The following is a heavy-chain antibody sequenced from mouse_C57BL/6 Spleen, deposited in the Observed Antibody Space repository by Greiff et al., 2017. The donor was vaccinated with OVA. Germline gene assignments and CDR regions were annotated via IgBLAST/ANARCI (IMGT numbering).Heavy chain of an antibody. CDR1: GFNIKNTY. D-gene: IGHD3-1*01. CDR3: ARSFGADLLFDY. J-gene: IGHJ2*01. V-gene: IGHV14-3*01. CDR2: IDPANGNT. Sequence: VQLQQSVAELVRPGASVKLSCTASGFNIKNTYMHWVKQRPEQGLAWIGRIDPANGNTKYAPKVQGKSTITADTSSNTAYLQLSSLTSEDTAIYYCARSFGADLLFDYWGQGTTLTVSS.